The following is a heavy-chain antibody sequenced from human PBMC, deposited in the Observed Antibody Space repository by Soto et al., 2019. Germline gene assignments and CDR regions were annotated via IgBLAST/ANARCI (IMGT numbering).Heavy chain of an antibody. CDR3: ARVGGDYDYNYGTGV. D-gene: IGHD4-17*01. V-gene: IGHV3-48*02. CDR1: TFTFSSYS. CDR2: ISSSSSTI. J-gene: IGHJ6*02. Sequence: GGSMRLSCSASTFTFSSYSMNWVRQAPGKGLEWVSYISSSSSTIYYADSVKGRFTISRDNAKNSLFLQMNSLRDEDTAVYYCARVGGDYDYNYGTGVWGQGTTVIVS.